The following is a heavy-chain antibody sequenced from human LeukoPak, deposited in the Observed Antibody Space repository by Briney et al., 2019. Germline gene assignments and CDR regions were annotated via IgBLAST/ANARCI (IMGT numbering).Heavy chain of an antibody. CDR1: GGSFSGYY. D-gene: IGHD6-13*01. CDR3: ARGLRASSSWYDY. CDR2: INHSGST. J-gene: IGHJ4*02. V-gene: IGHV4-34*01. Sequence: SETLSLTCAVYGGSFSGYYWSWIRQPPGKGLEWIGEINHSGSTNYNPSLKSRVTISVDTSKNQFSLKLSSVTAADTAVYYCARGLRASSSWYDYWGQGTLATVSS.